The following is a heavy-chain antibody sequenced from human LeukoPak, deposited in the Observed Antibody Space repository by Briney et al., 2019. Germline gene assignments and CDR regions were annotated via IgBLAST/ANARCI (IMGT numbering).Heavy chain of an antibody. CDR3: ARRELYYDILTGQVEDAFDI. D-gene: IGHD3-9*01. J-gene: IGHJ3*02. CDR1: GFTFSSYA. V-gene: IGHV3-23*01. CDR2: ISGSCGST. Sequence: GGSLRLSCAASGFTFSSYAMSWVRQAPGKGLEWISAISGSCGSTYYADSVKGRFTISRDNAKNSLYLQMNSLRAEDTAVYYCARRELYYDILTGQVEDAFDIWGQGTMVTVSS.